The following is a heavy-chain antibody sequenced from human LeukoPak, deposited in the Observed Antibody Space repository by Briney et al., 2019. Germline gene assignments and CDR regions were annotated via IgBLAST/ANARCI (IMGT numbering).Heavy chain of an antibody. V-gene: IGHV3-48*01. D-gene: IGHD4-23*01. CDR3: ARDKAVTTEVTQHFQH. CDR1: GFTFSSYS. J-gene: IGHJ1*01. Sequence: GGSLRLSCAASGFTFSSYSMNWVRQAPGKGLEWVSYISSSSSTIYYADSVKGRFTISRDNAKNSLYLQMNSLRAEDTAVYYCARDKAVTTEVTQHFQHWGQGTLVTVSS. CDR2: ISSSSSTI.